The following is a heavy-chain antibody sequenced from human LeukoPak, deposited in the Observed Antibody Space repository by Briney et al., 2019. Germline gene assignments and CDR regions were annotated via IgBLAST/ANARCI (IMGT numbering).Heavy chain of an antibody. J-gene: IGHJ3*02. D-gene: IGHD1-26*01. V-gene: IGHV3-48*03. CDR3: ARDQREIDAFDI. Sequence: GGSLRLSCAASGFTFSSYEMNWVRQAPGKGLEWVSYISSSGSTIYYADSVKGRFTISRDNAKNSLYLQMNSPRAEDTAVYYCARDQREIDAFDIWGQGTMVTVSS. CDR2: ISSSGSTI. CDR1: GFTFSSYE.